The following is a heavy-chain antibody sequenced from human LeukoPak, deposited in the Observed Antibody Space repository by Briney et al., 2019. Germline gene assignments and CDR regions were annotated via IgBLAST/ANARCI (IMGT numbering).Heavy chain of an antibody. CDR1: GYTFTGYY. CDR3: ARLTGDRNWFDP. CDR2: INPNSGGT. V-gene: IGHV1-2*02. J-gene: IGHJ5*02. Sequence: ASVKVSCKASGYTFTGYYLHWVRQAPGQGLEWMGWINPNSGGTNYAQKFQGRVTMTRDTSISTAYMEPSRLRSDDTAVYYCARLTGDRNWFDPWGQGTLVTVSS. D-gene: IGHD7-27*01.